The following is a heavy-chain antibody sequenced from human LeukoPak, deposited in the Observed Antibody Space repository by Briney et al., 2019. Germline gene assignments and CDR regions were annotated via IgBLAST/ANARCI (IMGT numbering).Heavy chain of an antibody. CDR1: GYTFTGYY. D-gene: IGHD5-24*01. V-gene: IGHV1-2*02. CDR2: INPNSGGT. J-gene: IGHJ4*02. CDR3: ARLLMATFYYFDY. Sequence: ASVKVSCKASGYTFTGYYMHWVRQAPGQGLEWMGWINPNSGGTNYAQKFQGRVTMTRDTSISTAYMELSRLRSDDTAVYYCARLLMATFYYFDYWGQGTLVTVSS.